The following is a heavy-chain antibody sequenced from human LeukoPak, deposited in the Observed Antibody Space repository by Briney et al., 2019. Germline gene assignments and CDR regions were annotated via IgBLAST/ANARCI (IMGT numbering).Heavy chain of an antibody. CDR3: AKESTSYHWYFDL. Sequence: SETLSLTCTVSGGSISSSSYYWGWIRQPPGKGLEWIGSIYYSGSTYYNPSLKSRVTISVDTSKNQFSLKLSSVTPADTAVYYCAKESTSYHWYFDLWGRGTLVTVSS. J-gene: IGHJ2*01. CDR2: IYYSGST. V-gene: IGHV4-39*07. CDR1: GGSISSSSYY.